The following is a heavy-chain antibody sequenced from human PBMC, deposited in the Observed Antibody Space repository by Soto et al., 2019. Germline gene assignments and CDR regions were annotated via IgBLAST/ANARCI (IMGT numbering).Heavy chain of an antibody. CDR2: INAGNGNT. CDR3: ARLTAVGASGYHRVVDY. Sequence: VAYKASGYTFTRSTMHWLSQTPGQGLEWMGWINAGNGNTKYSQKFQGRVTITRDTSASTAYMELSRLRSEDTAVYYCARLTAVGASGYHRVVDYRGQGPLVNASS. J-gene: IGHJ4*02. CDR1: GYTFTRST. V-gene: IGHV1-3*01. D-gene: IGHD2-2*03.